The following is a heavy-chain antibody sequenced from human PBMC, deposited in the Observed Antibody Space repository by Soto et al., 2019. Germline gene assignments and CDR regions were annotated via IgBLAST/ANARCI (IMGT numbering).Heavy chain of an antibody. V-gene: IGHV4-34*01. D-gene: IGHD3-3*01. CDR2: INHVGIT. J-gene: IGHJ4*02. CDR3: ARAHDFWGGRQQPIDS. Sequence: QVQLQQWGAGLLKPSETLSLTCAVSGGSFRGFYWTWIRQSPGTGMEWLGDINHVGITNYNPYLKSRVSIPVDTSKSQFSLKLSSVTAADTAVYYCARAHDFWGGRQQPIDSWGQGTLVTVSS. CDR1: GGSFRGFY.